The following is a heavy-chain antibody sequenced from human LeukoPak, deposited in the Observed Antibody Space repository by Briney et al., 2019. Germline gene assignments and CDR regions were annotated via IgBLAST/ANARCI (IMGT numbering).Heavy chain of an antibody. D-gene: IGHD2-15*01. CDR2: IYYSGST. Sequence: PSETLSLTCSVSGGSINNYWWNWIRQPPGKGLEWIGYIYYSGSTSYNPSLKSRLTISVDTSLNQFSLKLNSVTAADAAVYYCARYCSGGDCYSKALDYWGQGILVTVSS. J-gene: IGHJ4*02. V-gene: IGHV4-59*01. CDR1: GGSINNYW. CDR3: ARYCSGGDCYSKALDY.